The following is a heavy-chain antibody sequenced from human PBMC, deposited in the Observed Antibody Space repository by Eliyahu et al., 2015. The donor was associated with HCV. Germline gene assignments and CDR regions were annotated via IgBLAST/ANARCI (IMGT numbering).Heavy chain of an antibody. D-gene: IGHD4-17*01. CDR3: ARGDYGDGGPNQEGAFDI. J-gene: IGHJ3*02. V-gene: IGHV1-2*02. CDR1: GYTFTDYY. Sequence: QVQVVQSGAEVKKPGASVEVSCKASGYTFTDYYMHWVRQAPGRGLEWVGWINPNSGGTSNAQKFQGRVTMTRDTSISTAXMELTRLTSDDTAVYYCARGDYGDGGPNQEGAFDIWGQGTMVTVSS. CDR2: INPNSGGT.